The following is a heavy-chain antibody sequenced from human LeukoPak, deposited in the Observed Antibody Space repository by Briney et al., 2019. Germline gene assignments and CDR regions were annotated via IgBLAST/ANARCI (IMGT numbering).Heavy chain of an antibody. CDR1: GGSISSHY. D-gene: IGHD2-2*01. CDR2: IYTSGST. J-gene: IGHJ4*02. V-gene: IGHV4-4*07. CDR3: ARSHWGYCSSTSCYNYYFDY. Sequence: KPSETLSLTCTVSGGSISSHYWSWIRQPAGKGLEWIGRIYTSGSTNYNPSLKSRVTISVDTSKNQFSLKLSSVTAADTAVYYCARSHWGYCSSTSCYNYYFDYWGQGTLVTVSS.